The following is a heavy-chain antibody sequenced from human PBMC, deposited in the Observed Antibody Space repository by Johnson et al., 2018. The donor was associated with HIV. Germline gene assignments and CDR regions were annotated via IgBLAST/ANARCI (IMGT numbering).Heavy chain of an antibody. V-gene: IGHV3-30*02. CDR2: IRYDGSKK. D-gene: IGHD3-16*01. CDR1: GFTFRTYG. CDR3: ARAKEYVWRAFDI. J-gene: IGHJ3*02. Sequence: QVQLVESGGGVVQPGGSLRLSCAESGFTFRTYGIHWVRQAPGKGLEWVAFIRYDGSKKYYTDSVKGRFTISRDNSKNTLYLQMNSLRAEDTAVYHCARAKEYVWRAFDIWGKGTMVSVSS.